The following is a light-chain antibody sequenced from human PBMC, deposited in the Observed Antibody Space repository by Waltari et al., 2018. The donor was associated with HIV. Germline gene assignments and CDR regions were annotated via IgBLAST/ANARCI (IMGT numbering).Light chain of an antibody. V-gene: IGLV3-9*01. CDR3: QVRVSNSVV. CDR1: NIGRQN. CDR2: RDN. Sequence: SYDLTQPLSVSGALGQTATITCGGNNIGRQNVCWYQQRPGQAPVLIIYRDNTRPSGIPERFSGSNSGNTATLTIRRAQAGDEADYYCQVRVSNSVVFGGGTNLTVL. J-gene: IGLJ2*01.